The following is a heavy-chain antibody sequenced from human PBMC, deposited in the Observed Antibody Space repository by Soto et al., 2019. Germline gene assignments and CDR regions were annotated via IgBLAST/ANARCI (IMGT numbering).Heavy chain of an antibody. Sequence: GGSLRLSCAASGFTFSSYGMHWVRQAPGKGLEWVAVISYDGSNKYYADSVKGRFTISRDNSKNTLYLQMNSLRAEDTAVYYCAKASSSWYDYYGMDVWGQGTTVTVSS. CDR2: ISYDGSNK. CDR1: GFTFSSYG. CDR3: AKASSSWYDYYGMDV. J-gene: IGHJ6*02. D-gene: IGHD6-13*01. V-gene: IGHV3-30*18.